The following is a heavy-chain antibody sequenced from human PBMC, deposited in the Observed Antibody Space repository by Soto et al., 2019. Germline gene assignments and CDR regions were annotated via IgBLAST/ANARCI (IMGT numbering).Heavy chain of an antibody. J-gene: IGHJ5*02. D-gene: IGHD6-19*01. V-gene: IGHV4-34*01. CDR3: ARRIAVAGKDNWFDP. Sequence: SETLSLTCAVYGGSFSGYYWSWIRQPPGKGLEWIGSINYSGSTNYNPSLKSRVTISVDTSKNQSSLKLSSVTAADTAVYYCARRIAVAGKDNWFDPWGQGTLVTVSS. CDR1: GGSFSGYY. CDR2: INYSGST.